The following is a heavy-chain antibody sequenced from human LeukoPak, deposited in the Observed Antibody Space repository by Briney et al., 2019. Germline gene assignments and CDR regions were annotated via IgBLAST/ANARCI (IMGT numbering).Heavy chain of an antibody. CDR2: IKHSGRT. Sequence: PSETLSLTCAVYGGSFSGYYWSWIRQPPGKGLEWIGEIKHSGRTNYNPSLKSRVTISVDTSKNQFSLKLSSVTAADTAVYYCASSYPDDILTGHYWGQGTLVTVSS. CDR1: GGSFSGYY. D-gene: IGHD3-9*01. J-gene: IGHJ4*02. CDR3: ASSYPDDILTGHY. V-gene: IGHV4-34*01.